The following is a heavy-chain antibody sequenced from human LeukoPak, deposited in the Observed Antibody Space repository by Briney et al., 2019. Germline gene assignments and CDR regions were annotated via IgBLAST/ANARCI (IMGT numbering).Heavy chain of an antibody. Sequence: PGGSLRLSGAASGLIFSSYGMHWVRRAPGKGWEWVAVISSDGNNTDYADSVKGRFTISRDNSKNTLYLQMDSLRAEDTAVYYCAKDSGYGRGLYYYGMDVWGKGPTDPVSS. D-gene: IGHD6-13*01. CDR1: GLIFSSYG. CDR2: ISSDGNNT. J-gene: IGHJ6*04. V-gene: IGHV3-30*18. CDR3: AKDSGYGRGLYYYGMDV.